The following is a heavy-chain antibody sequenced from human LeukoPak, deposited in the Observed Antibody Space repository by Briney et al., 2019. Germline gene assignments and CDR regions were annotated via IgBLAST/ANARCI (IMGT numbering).Heavy chain of an antibody. V-gene: IGHV3-23*01. CDR1: GFTFSNYA. J-gene: IGHJ4*02. CDR2: ISASGGS. CDR3: AREPRDCTGGTCQSAGGYYFYY. Sequence: PGGSLRLSCAASGFTFSNYAMSWVRHAPGKGLELVSGISASGGSYYADSVKGRFTVSRDISKNTLYLQMNSLRAEDTAVYFCAREPRDCTGGTCQSAGGYYFYYWSQGTLVTVSS. D-gene: IGHD2-15*01.